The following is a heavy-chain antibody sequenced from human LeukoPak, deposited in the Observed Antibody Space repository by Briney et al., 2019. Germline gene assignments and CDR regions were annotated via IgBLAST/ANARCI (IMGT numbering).Heavy chain of an antibody. Sequence: GESLKISCKGSGYSFTNYWIGWVRQMPGKGLEWMGIIYPGDSDTRYRPSSQGQVTIPADKSISTAYLQWSSLKASDTAMYYCARHVGDNSGTLFDYWGQGTLVTVSS. CDR2: IYPGDSDT. J-gene: IGHJ4*02. CDR3: ARHVGDNSGTLFDY. CDR1: GYSFTNYW. V-gene: IGHV5-51*01. D-gene: IGHD3-22*01.